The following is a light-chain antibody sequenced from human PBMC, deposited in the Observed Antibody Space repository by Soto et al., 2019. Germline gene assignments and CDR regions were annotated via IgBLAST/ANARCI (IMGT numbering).Light chain of an antibody. CDR3: LSYSSSTSPYV. J-gene: IGLJ1*01. CDR1: SSDVGGYNF. CDR2: DVT. Sequence: QSALTQPASASGSPGQSITISCTGTSSDVGGYNFVSWYQQHPGKAPKLMIYDVTHRPSGVSNRFSGSKSGNTASLTISGLQAEDEADYYCLSYSSSTSPYVLGTATKLTVL. V-gene: IGLV2-14*01.